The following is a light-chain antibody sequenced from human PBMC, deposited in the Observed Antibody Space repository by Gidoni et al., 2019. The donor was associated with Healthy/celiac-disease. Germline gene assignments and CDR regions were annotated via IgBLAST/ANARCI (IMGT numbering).Light chain of an antibody. CDR3: QQRSNWPRGT. Sequence: EIVLTQSPATLSLSPGAGATLSCTSSQIITNNLAWYQQKPGQPPRLLIFDASTRATGVPARFSASGSGTYFTLTISSLDLEDFAIYYCQQRSNWPRGTFGGGTKLEIK. J-gene: IGKJ4*01. V-gene: IGKV3-11*01. CDR2: DAS. CDR1: QIITNN.